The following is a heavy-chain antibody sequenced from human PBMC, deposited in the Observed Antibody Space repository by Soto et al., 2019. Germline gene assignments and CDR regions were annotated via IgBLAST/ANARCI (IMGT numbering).Heavy chain of an antibody. D-gene: IGHD3-10*01. Sequence: VRLSCVASGFTFTTYWMSWVRQAPGKGLQWVANIRQDGGAQYYVDSVKGRFTISRDNAKNSVYLQMDSLRVEDTAVYYCVRGGHGSGSYLGSSWGQGILVTVSS. V-gene: IGHV3-7*03. J-gene: IGHJ5*02. CDR1: GFTFTTYW. CDR3: VRGGHGSGSYLGSS. CDR2: IRQDGGAQ.